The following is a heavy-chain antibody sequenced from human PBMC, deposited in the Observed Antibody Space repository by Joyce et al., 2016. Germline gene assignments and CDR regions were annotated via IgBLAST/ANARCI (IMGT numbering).Heavy chain of an antibody. CDR2: INWDGSST. Sequence: EVQLVESGGVVVQPGGSLRLSCAASGFTFDVYTVHWVRQAPGEGLEWVSLINWDGSSTYYADSVKGRFTISRDNSKNSLYLQMKSLRSEDSALYYCAKDIMDGAGSYFEDWGQGTLVTVSS. V-gene: IGHV3-43*01. CDR1: GFTFDVYT. D-gene: IGHD3-10*01. CDR3: AKDIMDGAGSYFED. J-gene: IGHJ4*02.